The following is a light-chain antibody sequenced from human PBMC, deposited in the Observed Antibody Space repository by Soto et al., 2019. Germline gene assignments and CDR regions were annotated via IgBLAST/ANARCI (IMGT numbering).Light chain of an antibody. Sequence: EVVMTQSPDTLSVSPGARAPLSCRARQNVGNNLAWYQQKRGQAPRLLISGASSRATGIPDRFTGSGSETSFTLTISRLEPEDFALYYCQHYQSGHPITFGQGTRLEIK. CDR2: GAS. CDR1: QNVGNN. J-gene: IGKJ5*01. V-gene: IGKV3-20*01. CDR3: QHYQSGHPIT.